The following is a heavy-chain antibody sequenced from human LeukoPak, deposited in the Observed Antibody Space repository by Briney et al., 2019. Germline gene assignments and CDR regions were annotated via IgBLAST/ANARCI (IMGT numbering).Heavy chain of an antibody. V-gene: IGHV3-33*01. CDR2: IWYDGSNK. CDR1: GFTFSSYG. J-gene: IGHJ4*02. Sequence: GGSLRLSCAASGFTFSSYGMHWVRQAPGKGLEWVAVIWYDGSNKYYADSVKGRFTISRDNSKNTLYLQMNSLRAEDTAVYYCAATRVCGGVLLRPNCLYFEDWGQGTLVTVSS. D-gene: IGHD3-10*01. CDR3: AATRVCGGVLLRPNCLYFED.